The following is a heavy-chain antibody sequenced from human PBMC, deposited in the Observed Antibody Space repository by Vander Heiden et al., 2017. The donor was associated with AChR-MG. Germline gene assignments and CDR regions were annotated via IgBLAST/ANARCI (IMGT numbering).Heavy chain of an antibody. J-gene: IGHJ3*02. V-gene: IGHV1-45*02. CDR2: ITLFNGNT. D-gene: IGHD5-18*01. CDR3: YIPPYTATRTDAFDI. CDR1: GYPFTYRY. Sequence: QMQLVQSGAEVKKTGSSVKVSCKASGYPFTYRYLHWVRQAPGQALEWMGWITLFNGNTNYAQKFQDRVTITRDRSMSTAYMELSSLRSEDTAMYYCYIPPYTATRTDAFDIWGQGTMVTVSS.